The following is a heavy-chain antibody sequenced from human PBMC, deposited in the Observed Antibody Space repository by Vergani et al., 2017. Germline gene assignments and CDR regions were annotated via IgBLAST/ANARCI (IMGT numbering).Heavy chain of an antibody. V-gene: IGHV3-30*02. CDR3: VKGIGTFEN. CDR1: GFIFSSHG. Sequence: QVQLVEWGGGVVQPGGALRLSCTASGFIFSSHGMHWVRQAPGKGLEWVAFIRYGGSRRDYGESVKGRFTRSRDNSKNMVYIQMNSLRPEDTAVYYWVKGIGTFENWGQGTLVADSS. CDR2: IRYGGSRR. D-gene: IGHD1-7*01. J-gene: IGHJ4*02.